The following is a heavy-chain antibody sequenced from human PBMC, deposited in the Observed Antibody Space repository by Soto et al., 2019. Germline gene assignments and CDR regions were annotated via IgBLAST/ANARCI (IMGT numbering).Heavy chain of an antibody. Sequence: SETLSLTCTVSGGSISSYYWSWIRQPPGKGLEWIGYIYYSGSTNYNPSLKSRVTISVDTSKNHFSLKLSSVTAADTAVYYCAREGAAAAGTRIGWFDPWGQGTLVTVSS. J-gene: IGHJ5*02. CDR2: IYYSGST. V-gene: IGHV4-59*01. CDR3: AREGAAAAGTRIGWFDP. D-gene: IGHD6-13*01. CDR1: GGSISSYY.